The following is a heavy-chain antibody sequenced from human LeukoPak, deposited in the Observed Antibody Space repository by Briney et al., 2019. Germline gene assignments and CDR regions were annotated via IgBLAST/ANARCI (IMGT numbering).Heavy chain of an antibody. CDR3: ARALRYYFDY. CDR2: IYYSGST. Sequence: LETLSLTCTVSGGSISSYYWSWIRQPPGKGLEWIGYIYYSGSTNYNPSLKSRVTISVDTSKNQFSLKLSSVTAADTAVYYCARALRYYFDYWGQGTLVTVSS. V-gene: IGHV4-59*08. J-gene: IGHJ4*02. D-gene: IGHD4-17*01. CDR1: GGSISSYY.